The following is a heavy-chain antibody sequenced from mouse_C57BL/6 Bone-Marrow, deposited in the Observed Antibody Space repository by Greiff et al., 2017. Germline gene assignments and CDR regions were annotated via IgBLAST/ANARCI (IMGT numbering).Heavy chain of an antibody. J-gene: IGHJ3*01. CDR1: GFTFTDYY. Sequence: EVQVEESGGGLVQPGGSLSLSCAASGFTFTDYYMSWVRQPPGKALEWLGFIRNNANGYTTEYSASVKGRFTISRDNSQSILYLQMNALRAADSATSYCARAPYYYGSMGFAYWGQGTLVTVSA. CDR2: IRNNANGYTT. V-gene: IGHV7-3*01. CDR3: ARAPYYYGSMGFAY. D-gene: IGHD1-1*01.